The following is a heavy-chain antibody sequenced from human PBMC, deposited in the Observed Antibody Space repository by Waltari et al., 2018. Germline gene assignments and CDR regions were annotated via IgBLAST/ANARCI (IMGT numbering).Heavy chain of an antibody. V-gene: IGHV1-69*18. CDR1: GGTFNSYA. Sequence: QVQLVQSGAEVKKPGSSVKVSCKASGGTFNSYAISWVRQAPGQGLEWVGTITPSLGTANYAQRVQGRATLTAGESTSKVYMELSSLRSEDTAVYYCATYGDYGDFDYWGQGTLVTVSS. D-gene: IGHD4-17*01. CDR2: ITPSLGTA. CDR3: ATYGDYGDFDY. J-gene: IGHJ4*02.